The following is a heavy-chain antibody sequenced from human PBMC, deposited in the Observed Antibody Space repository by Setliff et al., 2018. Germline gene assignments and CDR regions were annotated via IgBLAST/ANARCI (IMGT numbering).Heavy chain of an antibody. V-gene: IGHV4-34*01. Sequence: PSETLSLTCGVYGGSFSDHYWSWIRQPPGKGLEWLGEINHRGNTNYRPSLKSRITISVDTSKKQFSLRLSSVTAADTALYYCARGVLVNSFSSSHYMDVWAKGATVTAP. J-gene: IGHJ6*03. CDR2: INHRGNT. D-gene: IGHD2-2*01. CDR1: GGSFSDHY. CDR3: ARGVLVNSFSSSHYMDV.